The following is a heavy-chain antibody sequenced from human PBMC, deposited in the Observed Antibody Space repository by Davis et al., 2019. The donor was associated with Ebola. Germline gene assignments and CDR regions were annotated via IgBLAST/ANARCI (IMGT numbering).Heavy chain of an antibody. CDR3: AREGQRETAMAYFDY. J-gene: IGHJ4*02. D-gene: IGHD5-18*01. V-gene: IGHV4-59*01. Sequence: PSETLSLTCTVSGGSISDYYYWNWIRQPPGKGLEWIGYVYYSGSTNYNPSLKSRVTISLDMSNNQFSLKLSSVTAADTAVYYCAREGQRETAMAYFDYWGQGTLVTVSS. CDR1: GGSISDYY. CDR2: VYYSGST.